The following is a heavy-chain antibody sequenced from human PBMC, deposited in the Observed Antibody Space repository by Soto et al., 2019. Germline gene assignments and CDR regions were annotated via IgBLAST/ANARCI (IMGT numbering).Heavy chain of an antibody. CDR2: ISYDGSNK. D-gene: IGHD6-19*01. CDR3: AKDYSSGWYRIDYYGMDV. J-gene: IGHJ6*02. V-gene: IGHV3-30*18. Sequence: GGSLRLSCAASGFTFSSYGMHWVRQAPGKGLEWVAAISYDGSNKYYADSVKGRFTISRDNSKNTLYLQMNSLRAEDTAVYYCAKDYSSGWYRIDYYGMDVWGQGTTVTVSS. CDR1: GFTFSSYG.